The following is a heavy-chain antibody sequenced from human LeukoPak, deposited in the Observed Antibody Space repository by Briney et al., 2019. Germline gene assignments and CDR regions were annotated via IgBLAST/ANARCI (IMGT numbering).Heavy chain of an antibody. J-gene: IGHJ6*04. CDR1: GGTFSSYA. CDR3: ARVSYSGPMGGYYYYGMDV. V-gene: IGHV1-69*06. Sequence: GASVKVSCKASGGTFSSYAISWVRQAPGQGLEWMGGIIPIFGTANYAQKFQGRVTITADKSTSTAYMELSSLRSEDTAVYYCARVSYSGPMGGYYYYGMDVWGKGTTVTVSS. CDR2: IIPIFGTA. D-gene: IGHD1-26*01.